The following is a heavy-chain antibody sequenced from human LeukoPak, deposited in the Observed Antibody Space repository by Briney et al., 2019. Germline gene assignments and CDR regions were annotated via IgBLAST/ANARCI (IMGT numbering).Heavy chain of an antibody. CDR2: INQDGSEK. Sequence: PGGSLRLPCAASGFTFSSYWMSWVRQAPGKGLEWVANINQDGSEKYYVDSVKGRFTISRDNAKNSLYLQMNSLRAEDTAVYHCARDGNDGFDYWGQGMLVTVSS. V-gene: IGHV3-7*04. CDR1: GFTFSSYW. D-gene: IGHD1-14*01. J-gene: IGHJ4*02. CDR3: ARDGNDGFDY.